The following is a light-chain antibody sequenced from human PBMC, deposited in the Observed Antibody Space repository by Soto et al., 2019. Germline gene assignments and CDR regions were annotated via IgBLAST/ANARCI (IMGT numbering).Light chain of an antibody. Sequence: DIVLTQSPATLSLSPGESATLSCRASQSVGTYLAWYQQKPGQAPRLLIYDATNRATGIPARFSGIGSGTDFTLAISSLEPEDFAVYFCQQRRDWPLTFGGGTKVEIK. CDR2: DAT. CDR3: QQRRDWPLT. J-gene: IGKJ4*01. V-gene: IGKV3-11*01. CDR1: QSVGTY.